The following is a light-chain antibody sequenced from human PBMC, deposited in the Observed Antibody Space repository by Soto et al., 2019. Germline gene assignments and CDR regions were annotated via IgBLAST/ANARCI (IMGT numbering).Light chain of an antibody. Sequence: EIVMTQSPTTLSVSPGERATLSCRARQSVSTNLAWYQQKPGQVPSLLIYGASTRASGIPARFSGSGSGTEFTLTIGSLQSEDFAVYYCQQYSSSPSFGQGTRLE. CDR2: GAS. CDR1: QSVSTN. V-gene: IGKV3-15*01. CDR3: QQYSSSPS. J-gene: IGKJ5*01.